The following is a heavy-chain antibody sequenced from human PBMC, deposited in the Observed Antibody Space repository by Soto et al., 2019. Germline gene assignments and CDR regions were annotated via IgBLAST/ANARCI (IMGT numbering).Heavy chain of an antibody. V-gene: IGHV1-69*01. CDR1: GGTFSSYA. D-gene: IGHD6-13*01. CDR3: ARDPRAAAGKGPWFDP. J-gene: IGHJ5*02. Sequence: QVQLVQSGAEVKKPGSSVKVSCKASGGTFSSYAISWVRQAPGQGLEWMGGIIPIFGTANYAQKFQGRVTITADESTSTAYMELSSLRSEDTAVCYCARDPRAAAGKGPWFDPWGQGTLVTVSS. CDR2: IIPIFGTA.